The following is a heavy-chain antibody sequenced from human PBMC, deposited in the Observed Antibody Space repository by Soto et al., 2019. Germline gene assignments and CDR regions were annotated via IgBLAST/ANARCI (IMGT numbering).Heavy chain of an antibody. Sequence: EVQLLESGGGLVQPGGSLRLSCVASGFTFSSYAMSWVRQAPGKGLEWVSAISGSGGSTYYADSVKGRFTISRDNSKNTLYLQMNSLRAEDTAVYYCAKVPSGSYFEFDYWGQGTLVTVSS. CDR1: GFTFSSYA. V-gene: IGHV3-23*01. CDR2: ISGSGGST. D-gene: IGHD1-26*01. J-gene: IGHJ4*02. CDR3: AKVPSGSYFEFDY.